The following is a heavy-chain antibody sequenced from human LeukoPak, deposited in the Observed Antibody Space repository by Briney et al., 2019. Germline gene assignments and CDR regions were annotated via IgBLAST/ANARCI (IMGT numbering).Heavy chain of an antibody. D-gene: IGHD5-18*01. V-gene: IGHV3-9*01. Sequence: PGRSLRLSCAASGSTFDDYAMHWVRQAPGKGLEWVSGISWNSGSIGYADSVKGRFTISRDNAKNSLYLQMNSLRAEDTALYYCAKDISYTAMVKGYFDYWGQGTLVTVSS. J-gene: IGHJ4*02. CDR3: AKDISYTAMVKGYFDY. CDR1: GSTFDDYA. CDR2: ISWNSGSI.